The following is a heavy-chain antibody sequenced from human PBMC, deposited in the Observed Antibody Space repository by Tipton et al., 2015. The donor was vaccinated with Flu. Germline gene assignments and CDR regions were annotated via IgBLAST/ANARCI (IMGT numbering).Heavy chain of an antibody. Sequence: LRLSCTVSGGSISSYYWSWIRQPPGKGLEWIGYIYYSGSTNYNPSLKSRVTISVDTSKNQFSLKLSSVTAADTAVYYCARLPSRHYYDSSLWFDPWGQGTLVTVSS. CDR3: ARLPSRHYYDSSLWFDP. CDR2: IYYSGST. J-gene: IGHJ5*02. CDR1: GGSISSYY. V-gene: IGHV4-59*08. D-gene: IGHD3-22*01.